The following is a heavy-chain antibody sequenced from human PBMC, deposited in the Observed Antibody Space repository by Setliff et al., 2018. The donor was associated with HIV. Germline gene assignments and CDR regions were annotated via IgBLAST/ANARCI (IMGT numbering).Heavy chain of an antibody. Sequence: GGSLRLSCTASGFTFGDYAMNWVRQAPGKGLEWVGFIKSIAYGGTTEYAASVKGRFTISRDDSKSSVYLQMDSLKTEDTAVYYCGRVGGAAEPYYYFMDVWGKGTTVTVSS. V-gene: IGHV3-49*04. J-gene: IGHJ6*03. CDR3: GRVGGAAEPYYYFMDV. D-gene: IGHD3-16*01. CDR2: IKSIAYGGTT. CDR1: GFTFGDYA.